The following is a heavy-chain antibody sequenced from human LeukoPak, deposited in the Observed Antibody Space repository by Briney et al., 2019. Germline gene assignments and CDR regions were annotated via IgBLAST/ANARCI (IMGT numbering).Heavy chain of an antibody. Sequence: GGSLRLSCAASGFTFSSHSMNWVRQAPGKGLEWVSSISSSNSYIYYADSVKSRFTISSDNAKNSLYLQMNGLGAEDTGVYYCARGLHRSGRYKGDYWGQGTLVTVSS. CDR1: GFTFSSHS. CDR3: ARGLHRSGRYKGDY. V-gene: IGHV3-21*01. J-gene: IGHJ4*02. D-gene: IGHD6-19*01. CDR2: ISSSNSYI.